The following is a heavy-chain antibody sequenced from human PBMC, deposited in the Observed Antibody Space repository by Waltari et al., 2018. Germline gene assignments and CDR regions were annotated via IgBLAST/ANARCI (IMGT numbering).Heavy chain of an antibody. D-gene: IGHD2-2*01. CDR3: ARESTRRLSGFDY. Sequence: QVQLVQSGAEVKKPGASVKVSCKASGYTFTSYAMHWVRQAPGQRLEWMGWINAGNGNTKYSQKFQGRVTITRDTAASTADMELSSLRSEDTAVYYCARESTRRLSGFDYWGQGTLVTVSS. J-gene: IGHJ4*02. CDR2: INAGNGNT. CDR1: GYTFTSYA. V-gene: IGHV1-3*01.